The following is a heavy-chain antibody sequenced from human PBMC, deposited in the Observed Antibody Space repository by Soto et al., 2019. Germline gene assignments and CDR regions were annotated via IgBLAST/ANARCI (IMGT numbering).Heavy chain of an antibody. V-gene: IGHV3-53*04. J-gene: IGHJ6*03. CDR2: IYSGGST. CDR3: ARGRGPSEYYYYYMDV. CDR1: GFTISSNY. D-gene: IGHD2-15*01. Sequence: GGSLRLSCAASGFTISSNYMSWVLQAPGKGLEWVSVIYSGGSTYYADSVKGRFTISRHNSKNTLYLQMNSLRAEDTAVYYCARGRGPSEYYYYYMDVWGKGTKVTV.